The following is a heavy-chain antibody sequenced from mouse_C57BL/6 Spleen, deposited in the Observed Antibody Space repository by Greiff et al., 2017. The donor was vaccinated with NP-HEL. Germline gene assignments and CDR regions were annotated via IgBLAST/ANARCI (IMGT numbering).Heavy chain of an antibody. V-gene: IGHV1-39*01. D-gene: IGHD1-1*01. CDR1: GYSFTDYN. Sequence: EVQLQQSGPELVKPGASVKISCKASGYSFTDYNMNWVKQSNGKSLEWIGVINPNYGTTSYNQKFKGKATLTVDQSSSTAYMQLNSLTSEDSVVYYCARERDYYGSSLQWYFDVWGTGTTVTVSS. CDR3: ARERDYYGSSLQWYFDV. CDR2: INPNYGTT. J-gene: IGHJ1*03.